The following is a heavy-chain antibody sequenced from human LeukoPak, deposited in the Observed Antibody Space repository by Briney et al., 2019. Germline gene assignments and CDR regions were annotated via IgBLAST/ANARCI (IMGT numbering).Heavy chain of an antibody. CDR2: IIPILGIA. D-gene: IGHD6-13*01. CDR3: ARDQIAAAGERIFDY. Sequence: SVKVSCKASGGTFSSYAISWVRQAPGQGLEWMGRIIPILGIANYAQKFQGRVTITADKSTSTAYMELSSLRSEDTAVYYCARDQIAAAGERIFDYWGQGTLVTVSS. CDR1: GGTFSSYA. J-gene: IGHJ4*02. V-gene: IGHV1-69*04.